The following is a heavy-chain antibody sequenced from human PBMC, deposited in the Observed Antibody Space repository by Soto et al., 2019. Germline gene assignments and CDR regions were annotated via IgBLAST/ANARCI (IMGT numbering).Heavy chain of an antibody. V-gene: IGHV4-39*01. Sequence: SETLSLTCTVSGGSISSSSYYWGWIRQPPGKGLEWIGSIYYSGSTYYNPSLKSRVTISVDTSKNQFSLKLSSVTTADTAVYYCARRMRGGLGKPAIFGPYGMDVWGQGTTVTVSS. CDR3: ARRMRGGLGKPAIFGPYGMDV. CDR2: IYYSGST. J-gene: IGHJ6*02. CDR1: GGSISSSSYY. D-gene: IGHD3-3*01.